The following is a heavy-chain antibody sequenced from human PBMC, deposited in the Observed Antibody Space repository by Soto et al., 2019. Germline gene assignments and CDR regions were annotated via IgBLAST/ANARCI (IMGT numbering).Heavy chain of an antibody. CDR1: GFTFSSYG. V-gene: IGHV3-30*03. CDR3: ARPHSSGWENFDY. Sequence: QVQLVEPGGGVVQPGRSLRLSCAASGFTFSSYGMHWVRQAPGKGLEWVAVISYDGSNKYYADSVKGRFTISRDNSKNTLYLQMNSLRAEDTAVYYCARPHSSGWENFDYWGQGTLVTVSS. J-gene: IGHJ4*02. D-gene: IGHD6-19*01. CDR2: ISYDGSNK.